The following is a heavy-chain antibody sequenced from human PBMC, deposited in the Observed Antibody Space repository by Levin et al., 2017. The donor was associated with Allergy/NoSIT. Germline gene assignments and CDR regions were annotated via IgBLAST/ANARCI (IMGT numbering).Heavy chain of an antibody. CDR2: MNPNSGNT. CDR1: GYTFTSYD. CDR3: ARGWGSSFYGYYYCYYYGMDV. V-gene: IGHV1-8*01. J-gene: IGHJ6*02. D-gene: IGHD6-6*01. Sequence: GASVKVSCKASGYTFTSYDINWVRQATGQGLEWMGWMNPNSGNTGYAQKFQGRVTMTRNTSISTAYMELSSLRSEDAAEYYCARGWGSSFYGYYYCYYYGMDVWGQGTTVTVAS.